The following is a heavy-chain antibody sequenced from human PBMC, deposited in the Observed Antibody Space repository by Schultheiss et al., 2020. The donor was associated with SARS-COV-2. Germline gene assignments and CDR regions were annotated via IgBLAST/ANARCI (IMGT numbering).Heavy chain of an antibody. CDR1: GFTFSGSA. V-gene: IGHV3-73*01. J-gene: IGHJ6*02. Sequence: GGSLRLSCAASGFTFSGSAMHWVRQASGKGLEWVGRIRSKANSYATAYAASVKGRFTISRDDSKNTAYLQMNSLKTEDTAVYYCTSPMTTVVKAYYYGMDVWGQGTTVTVSS. CDR3: TSPMTTVVKAYYYGMDV. CDR2: IRSKANSYAT. D-gene: IGHD4-23*01.